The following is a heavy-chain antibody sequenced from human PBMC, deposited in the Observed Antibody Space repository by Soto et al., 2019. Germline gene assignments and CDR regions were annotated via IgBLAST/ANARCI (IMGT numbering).Heavy chain of an antibody. V-gene: IGHV1-18*01. CDR2: ISAYNGNT. D-gene: IGHD6-19*01. Sequence: ASVKVSCKASGYTFTNYGVSWVRQTPGQGLEWMGWISAYNGNTNYAQKLQGRVTMTTDTSTSTAYMELRSLRSDDTAVYYCARVQQWLVGLWFDPWGQGTLVTVSS. CDR3: ARVQQWLVGLWFDP. CDR1: GYTFTNYG. J-gene: IGHJ5*02.